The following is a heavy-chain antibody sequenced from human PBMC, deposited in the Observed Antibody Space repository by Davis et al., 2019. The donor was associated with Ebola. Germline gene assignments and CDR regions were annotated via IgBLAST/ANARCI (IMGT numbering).Heavy chain of an antibody. CDR2: FYYAGDA. J-gene: IGHJ5*01. CDR1: GGSIGSSNYY. D-gene: IGHD1-26*01. Sequence: MPSETLSLTCSVSGGSIGSSNYYCSWLRQPPGKGLEWIGNFYYAGDASYNPSLNSRATVSADTSKNQLALKLTSVTAADTAVYYCVRAVVGGEMWFDSWGQGTLVIVSS. V-gene: IGHV4-39*01. CDR3: VRAVVGGEMWFDS.